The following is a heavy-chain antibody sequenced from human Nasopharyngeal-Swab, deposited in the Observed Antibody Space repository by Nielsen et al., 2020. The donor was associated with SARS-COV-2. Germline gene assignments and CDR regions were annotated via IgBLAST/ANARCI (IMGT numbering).Heavy chain of an antibody. J-gene: IGHJ4*02. CDR2: IFSNDEK. Sequence: RQAPGKALEWLAHIFSNDEKSYGTSLKSRLTISKDTSKSQVVLTMTNMDPVDTATYYCARMRSSWSLDYWGQGTLVTVSS. D-gene: IGHD6-13*01. V-gene: IGHV2-26*01. CDR3: ARMRSSWSLDY.